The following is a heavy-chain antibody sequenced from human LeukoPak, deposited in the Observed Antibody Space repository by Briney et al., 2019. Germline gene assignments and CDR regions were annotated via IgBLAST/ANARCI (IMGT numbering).Heavy chain of an antibody. Sequence: SETLSLTCTVSGYFISSGYYWGWIRQPPGKGLEWIGSIYYSGSTYYNPSLKSRVTISVDTSKNQFSLKLSSVTAADTAVYYCAGLVGATGWYFDLWGRGTLVTVSS. CDR2: IYYSGST. CDR1: GYFISSGYY. V-gene: IGHV4-38-2*02. D-gene: IGHD1-26*01. CDR3: AGLVGATGWYFDL. J-gene: IGHJ2*01.